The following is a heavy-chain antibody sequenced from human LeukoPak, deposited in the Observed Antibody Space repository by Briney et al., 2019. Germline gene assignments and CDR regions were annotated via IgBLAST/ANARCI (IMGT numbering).Heavy chain of an antibody. CDR3: ARDLDPATPNWFDP. J-gene: IGHJ5*02. CDR1: GGTFSSYA. Sequence: SVKVSCKASGGTFSSYAISWVRQAPGQGLEWMGRIIPILGIANYAQKFQGRVTITADKSTSTAYMELSSLRSEDTAVYYCARDLDPATPNWFDPWGQGTLVTVSS. V-gene: IGHV1-69*04. CDR2: IIPILGIA. D-gene: IGHD1-1*01.